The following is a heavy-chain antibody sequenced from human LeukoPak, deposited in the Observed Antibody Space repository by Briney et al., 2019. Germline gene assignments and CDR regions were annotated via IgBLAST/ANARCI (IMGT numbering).Heavy chain of an antibody. J-gene: IGHJ4*02. CDR2: IKQDGSEK. CDR3: ARVRYGAYLDY. V-gene: IGHV3-7*05. D-gene: IGHD4-17*01. Sequence: GGSLRLSCAVSGFTFSGYWMGWVRQAPGKGLEWMANIKQDGSEKHYVDSLEGRFTISRDNAKNSLYLQMNSLRVEDTAVYYCARVRYGAYLDYWGQGTLVSVSS. CDR1: GFTFSGYW.